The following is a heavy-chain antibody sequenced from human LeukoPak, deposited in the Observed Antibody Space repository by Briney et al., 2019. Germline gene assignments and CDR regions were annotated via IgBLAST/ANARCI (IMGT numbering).Heavy chain of an antibody. CDR1: GFIFSSYW. V-gene: IGHV3-7*01. CDR2: IKEDGSEK. CDR3: ARDSGYCSGGSCYNDAFDI. D-gene: IGHD2-15*01. Sequence: QPGGSLRLSCAASGFIFSSYWMSWVHQAPGKGLEWVANIKEDGSEKYYVDSVKGRFTISRDNAENSLYLQMNSLRAEDTAVYYCARDSGYCSGGSCYNDAFDIWGQGTMVTVSS. J-gene: IGHJ3*02.